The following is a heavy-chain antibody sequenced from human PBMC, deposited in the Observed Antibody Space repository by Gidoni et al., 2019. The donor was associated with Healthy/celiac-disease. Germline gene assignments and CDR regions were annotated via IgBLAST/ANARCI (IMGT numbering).Heavy chain of an antibody. CDR2: IYWDDDK. Sequence: QITLKESGPTLVKPTQTLTLTCTFSGFSLSTSGVGVGWIRQPPGKALEWLALIYWDDDKRYSPSLKSRLTITKDTSKNQVVLTMTNMDPVDTATYYCAHSSPAPGVLRYFAWTSNDAFDIWGQGTMVTVSS. V-gene: IGHV2-5*02. CDR3: AHSSPAPGVLRYFAWTSNDAFDI. CDR1: GFSLSTSGVG. D-gene: IGHD3-9*01. J-gene: IGHJ3*02.